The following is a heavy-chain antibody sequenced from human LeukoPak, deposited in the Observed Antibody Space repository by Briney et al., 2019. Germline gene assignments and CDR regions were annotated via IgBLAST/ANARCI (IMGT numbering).Heavy chain of an antibody. CDR2: ISFDGSNK. CDR3: ARDNSVGDNAWWFDP. Sequence: PGRSLRLSCAASGFTFSNYAMHWVRQAPGKGLEWVSIISFDGSNKYYADSVKGRFTISRDNSKNTLYLQMNSLRSEDTAIYYCARDNSVGDNAWWFDPWGQGTLVTVSS. J-gene: IGHJ5*02. V-gene: IGHV3-30*03. D-gene: IGHD1-26*01. CDR1: GFTFSNYA.